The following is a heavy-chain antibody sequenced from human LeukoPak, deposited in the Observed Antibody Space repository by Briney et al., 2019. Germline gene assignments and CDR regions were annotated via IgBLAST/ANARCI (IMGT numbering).Heavy chain of an antibody. CDR2: IYSGGST. CDR3: ARGSLDSSGYFDAFDI. Sequence: GGSLRLSCAASGFTFSSNYMSWVRQAPGKGLEWVSVIYSGGSTYYADSVKGRFTISRDNSKNTLYLQMNSLRAEDTAVYYCARGSLDSSGYFDAFDIWGQGTMATVSS. D-gene: IGHD3-22*01. CDR1: GFTFSSNY. V-gene: IGHV3-66*01. J-gene: IGHJ3*02.